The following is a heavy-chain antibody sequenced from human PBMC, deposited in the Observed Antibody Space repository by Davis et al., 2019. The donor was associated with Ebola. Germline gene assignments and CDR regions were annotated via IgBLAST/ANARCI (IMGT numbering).Heavy chain of an antibody. CDR2: ISPYNGNR. V-gene: IGHV1-18*04. CDR1: GYIFSDYF. D-gene: IGHD4-17*01. Sequence: ASVKVSCKTSGYIFSDYFIHWVRQAPGQGLEWMGWISPYNGNRKYVEKVQGRVTMTTDTSTGTAYMELKTLRSDDTAVYYCARDRDYGDYRDGLDVWGQGTTVTVPS. CDR3: ARDRDYGDYRDGLDV. J-gene: IGHJ6*02.